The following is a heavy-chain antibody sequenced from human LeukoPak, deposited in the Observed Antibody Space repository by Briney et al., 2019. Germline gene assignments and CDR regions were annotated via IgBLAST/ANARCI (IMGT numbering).Heavy chain of an antibody. V-gene: IGHV3-53*01. CDR2: IYSGGST. J-gene: IGHJ4*02. CDR3: ARDPHYYDSSGYYDY. D-gene: IGHD3-22*01. CDR1: GFTLSSYT. Sequence: GGSLRLSCVASGFTLSSYTVNWVRQAPGKGLEWVSVIYSGGSTYYADSVKGRFTISRDNSKNTLYLQMNSLRAEDTAVYYCARDPHYYDSSGYYDYWGQGTLVTVSS.